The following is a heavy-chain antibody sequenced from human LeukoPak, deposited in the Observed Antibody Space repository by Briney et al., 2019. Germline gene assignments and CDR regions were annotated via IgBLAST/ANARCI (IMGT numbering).Heavy chain of an antibody. CDR2: IYYSGST. CDR3: ARDQAYNWFDP. J-gene: IGHJ5*02. CDR1: GGSISSYY. Sequence: SETLSLTYTVSGGSISSYYWSWIRQPPGKGLEWIGYIYYSGSTNYNPSLKSRVTISVDTSKNQFSLKLSSVTAADTAVYYCARDQAYNWFDPWGQGTLVTVSS. V-gene: IGHV4-59*01.